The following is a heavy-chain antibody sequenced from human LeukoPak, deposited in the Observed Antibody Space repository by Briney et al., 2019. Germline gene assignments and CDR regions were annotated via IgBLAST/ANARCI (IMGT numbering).Heavy chain of an antibody. CDR3: AKDYILRYFDWPSPMDV. CDR1: GFSFSKHG. J-gene: IGHJ6*02. D-gene: IGHD3-9*01. V-gene: IGHV3-30*18. CDR2: ISYDGSNK. Sequence: GGSLRLSCEGSGFSFSKHGLNWVRQAPGKGLEWVAVISYDGSNKYYADSVKGRFTISRDNSKNTLYLQMNSLRAEDTAVYYCAKDYILRYFDWPSPMDVWGQGTTVTVSS.